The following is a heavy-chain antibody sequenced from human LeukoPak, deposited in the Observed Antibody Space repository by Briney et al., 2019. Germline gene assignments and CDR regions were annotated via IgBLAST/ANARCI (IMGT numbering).Heavy chain of an antibody. Sequence: GGTLSLACAVSGFTFSSYGMNWARQAPGKGVEWVSSIRGSGGSTYHANSVKGRFTISRDNSKNTLYLQMNSLRAEDTAVYYGAKGHWDIVVVPDAQLDYWGQGTPVTVSS. CDR1: GFTFSSYG. J-gene: IGHJ4*02. V-gene: IGHV3-23*01. D-gene: IGHD2-2*01. CDR3: AKGHWDIVVVPDAQLDY. CDR2: IRGSGGST.